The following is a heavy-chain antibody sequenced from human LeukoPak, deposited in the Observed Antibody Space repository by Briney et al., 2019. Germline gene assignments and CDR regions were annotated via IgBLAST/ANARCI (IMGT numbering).Heavy chain of an antibody. CDR3: ARAGYSSGWYGGFDY. CDR2: IIPILGIA. J-gene: IGHJ4*02. Sequence: SVKVSCKASGGTFSSYAISWVRQAPGQGLEWMGRIIPILGIANYAQKFQGRVTITADKSTSTAYVELSSLRSEDTAVYYCARAGYSSGWYGGFDYWGQGTLVTVSS. CDR1: GGTFSSYA. V-gene: IGHV1-69*04. D-gene: IGHD6-19*01.